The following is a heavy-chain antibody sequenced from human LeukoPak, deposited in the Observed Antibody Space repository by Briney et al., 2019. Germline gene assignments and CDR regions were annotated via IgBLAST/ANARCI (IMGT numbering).Heavy chain of an antibody. D-gene: IGHD6-19*01. Sequence: SVKVSCKASGGTFSSYAISWVRQAPGQGLEWMGGIIPIFGTANYAQKFQGRVTITADESTSTAYMELSSLRSEDTAVYYCARLGSSGLTQGGDYWGQGTLVTVSS. CDR3: ARLGSSGLTQGGDY. J-gene: IGHJ4*02. V-gene: IGHV1-69*01. CDR1: GGTFSSYA. CDR2: IIPIFGTA.